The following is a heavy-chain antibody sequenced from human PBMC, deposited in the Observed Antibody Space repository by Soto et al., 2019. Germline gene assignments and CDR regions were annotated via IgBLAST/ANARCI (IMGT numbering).Heavy chain of an antibody. D-gene: IGHD3-10*01. J-gene: IGHJ6*03. Sequence: ETLSLTCTVSGGSISSSSYYWGWIRQPPGKGLEWIGSIYYSGSTYYNPSLKSRVTISVDTSKNQFSLKLSSVTAADTAVYYCATVPSLLWFGELFAYYYMDVWGKGTTVTVSS. CDR3: ATVPSLLWFGELFAYYYMDV. V-gene: IGHV4-39*01. CDR2: IYYSGST. CDR1: GGSISSSSYY.